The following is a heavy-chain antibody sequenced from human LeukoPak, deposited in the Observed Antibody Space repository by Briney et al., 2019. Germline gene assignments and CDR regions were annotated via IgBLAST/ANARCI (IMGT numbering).Heavy chain of an antibody. J-gene: IGHJ4*02. CDR2: INHSGST. Sequence: SETLSLTCAVYGGSFSGYYWSWIRQPPGKGLEWIGEINHSGSTNYNPSLKSRVTISVDTSKNQFSLKLGSVTAADTAVYYCARDILGPADYWGQGTLVTVSS. CDR1: GGSFSGYY. V-gene: IGHV4-34*01. CDR3: ARDILGPADY. D-gene: IGHD2-21*01.